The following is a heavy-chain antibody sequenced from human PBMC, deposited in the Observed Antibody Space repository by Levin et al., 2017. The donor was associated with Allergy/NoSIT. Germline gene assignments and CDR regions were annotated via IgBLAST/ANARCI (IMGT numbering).Heavy chain of an antibody. CDR2: ITGSGYNA. D-gene: IGHD3-3*01. J-gene: IGHJ4*02. CDR3: ATDLSSDFWSGYSVDS. Sequence: PGGSLRLSCAVSGVTFSSYGMMWVRQAPGKGLEWVSGITGSGYNAYYSATVTDRFTISRDNSKNTVFLQMNSLRAADTAIYYCATDLSSDFWSGYSVDSWGQGTMVTVSS. CDR1: GVTFSSYG. V-gene: IGHV3-23*01.